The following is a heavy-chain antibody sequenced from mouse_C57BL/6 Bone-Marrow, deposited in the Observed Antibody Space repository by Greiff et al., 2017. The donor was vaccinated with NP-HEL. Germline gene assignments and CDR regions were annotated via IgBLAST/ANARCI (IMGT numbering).Heavy chain of an antibody. Sequence: QVQLKQSGAELVRPGASVTLSCKASGYTFTDYEMHWVKQTPVHGLEWIGAIDPETGGTAYNQKFKGKAILTADKSSSTAYMELRSLTSEDSAVYYCTRGLITTVVATRYFDYWGQGTTLTVSS. CDR3: TRGLITTVVATRYFDY. V-gene: IGHV1-15*01. J-gene: IGHJ2*01. D-gene: IGHD1-1*01. CDR2: IDPETGGT. CDR1: GYTFTDYE.